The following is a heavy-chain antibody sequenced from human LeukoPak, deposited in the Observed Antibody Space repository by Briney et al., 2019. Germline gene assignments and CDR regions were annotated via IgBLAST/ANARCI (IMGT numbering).Heavy chain of an antibody. V-gene: IGHV1-69*04. J-gene: IGHJ4*02. CDR2: IIPILGIA. CDR1: GGTLSSYA. Sequence: ASVKVSCKASGGTLSSYAISWVRQAPGQGLEWMGRIIPILGIANYAQKFQGRVTITADKSTSTAYMELSSLRAEDTAVYYCAKPFRGDYLPYYYWGQGTLVTVSS. D-gene: IGHD2-21*01. CDR3: AKPFRGDYLPYYY.